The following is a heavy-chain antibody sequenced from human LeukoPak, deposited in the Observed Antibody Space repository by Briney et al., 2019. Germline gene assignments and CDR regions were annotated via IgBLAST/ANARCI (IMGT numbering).Heavy chain of an antibody. V-gene: IGHV4-59*01. CDR1: GGSFSGYY. Sequence: SETLSLTCAVYGGSFSGYYWNWIRQPPGKGLEWIGYIYFSGSTNYNPSLQSRVTISVDTSKNQFSLKLNSVTAADTAVYFCARGEALRQNYGMDVWGQGTTVTVSS. CDR2: IYFSGST. CDR3: ARGEALRQNYGMDV. J-gene: IGHJ6*02.